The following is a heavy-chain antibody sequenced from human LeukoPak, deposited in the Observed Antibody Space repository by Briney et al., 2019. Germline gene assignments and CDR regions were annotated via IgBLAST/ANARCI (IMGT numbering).Heavy chain of an antibody. J-gene: IGHJ6*03. V-gene: IGHV3-23*01. CDR3: AKADGGQWPSSYYYYYMDV. D-gene: IGHD6-19*01. Sequence: GGSLRLSCAASEFTFNNYAMSWVRQAPGKGLDWVSAIVSSGDSTYYADSVKGRFTISRDNSKKTLYLQMNSLRAEDRAVYYCAKADGGQWPSSYYYYYMDVWGKGTTVTVSS. CDR2: IVSSGDST. CDR1: EFTFNNYA.